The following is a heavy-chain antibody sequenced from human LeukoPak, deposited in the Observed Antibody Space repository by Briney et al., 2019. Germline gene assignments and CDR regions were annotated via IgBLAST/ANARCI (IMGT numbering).Heavy chain of an antibody. CDR3: TRDEELYYDFWSGYYGAPVDYFDY. V-gene: IGHV3-49*04. Sequence: GGSLRLSCTASGFTFGDYAMSWVRQAPGKGLEWVGFIRSKAYGGTTEYAASVKGRFTISRDDSKSIAYLQMNSLKTEDTAVYYRTRDEELYYDFWSGYYGAPVDYFDYWGQGTLVTVSS. J-gene: IGHJ4*02. CDR2: IRSKAYGGTT. D-gene: IGHD3-3*01. CDR1: GFTFGDYA.